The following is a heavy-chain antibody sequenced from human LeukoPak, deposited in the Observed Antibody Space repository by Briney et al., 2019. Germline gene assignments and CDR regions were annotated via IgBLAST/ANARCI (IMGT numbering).Heavy chain of an antibody. J-gene: IGHJ4*02. CDR1: GFTVSSNY. V-gene: IGHV3-66*01. CDR3: ARKDRSSWYNYFDY. Sequence: GGSLRLSCAASGFTVSSNYMSWVRQAPGKGLGWVSVIYSGGSTYYADSVKGRFTISRDNSKKTLYLQMNSLRAEDKDVYYCARKDRSSWYNYFDYWGQGTLVTVSS. D-gene: IGHD6-13*01. CDR2: IYSGGST.